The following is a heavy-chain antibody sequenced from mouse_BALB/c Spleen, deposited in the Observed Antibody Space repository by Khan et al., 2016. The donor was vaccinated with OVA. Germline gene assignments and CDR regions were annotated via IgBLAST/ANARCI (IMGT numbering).Heavy chain of an antibody. D-gene: IGHD2-14*01. CDR2: ILPGSGST. CDR3: AKGAYYRYERVDY. J-gene: IGHJ4*01. CDR1: GYTFSSYW. Sequence: VQLQESGAELMKPGASVKISCKATGYTFSSYWIEWVKQRPGHGLEWIGEILPGSGSTNYNEKFKGKATFTADKSSNTAYMQLSSLTSEDSAVNKCAKGAYYRYERVDYWGQGTSVTVSS. V-gene: IGHV1-9*01.